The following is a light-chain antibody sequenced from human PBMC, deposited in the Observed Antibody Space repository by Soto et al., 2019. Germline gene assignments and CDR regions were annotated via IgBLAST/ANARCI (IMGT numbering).Light chain of an antibody. J-gene: IGKJ5*01. CDR3: QQYNNWPPIT. CDR1: QSVRSN. V-gene: IGKV3-15*01. Sequence: EIVMTQSPATMSVSPGERATLSCRASQSVRSNLAWYQQKPGQAPRLLIYGASTRATGIPARFSGSGSGTEFTLTVSSLQSKDFAVYYCQQYNNWPPITFGQGTRLEIK. CDR2: GAS.